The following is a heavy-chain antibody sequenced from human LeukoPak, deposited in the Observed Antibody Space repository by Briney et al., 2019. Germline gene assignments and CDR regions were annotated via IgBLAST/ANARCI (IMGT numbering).Heavy chain of an antibody. J-gene: IGHJ6*02. V-gene: IGHV4-59*01. D-gene: IGHD5-12*01. CDR3: ARDQGGYNYNYYYGMDV. CDR1: GGSISTYY. CDR2: IYHSGST. Sequence: PSETLSLTCTVSGGSISTYYWNWIRQPPGKGLEWIGYIYHSGSTNYNPSLQSRVTISVDTSKNQFSLNLNSVTAADTAVYYCARDQGGYNYNYYYGMDVWGQGTTVTVSS.